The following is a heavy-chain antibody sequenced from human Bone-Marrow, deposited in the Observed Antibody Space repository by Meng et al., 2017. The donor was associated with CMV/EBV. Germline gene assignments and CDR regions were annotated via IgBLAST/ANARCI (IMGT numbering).Heavy chain of an antibody. Sequence: SGPTLAKPTQLLTLICTFPGFSLSTSGMRVSWIRQPPGKALEWLARIDWDDDKLYSASLKTRLTISKDTSKPQVVLTMTNMDPMDTATYYCSRGVCSKTTGDPDFWGQGTLVTVSS. D-gene: IGHD2-2*01. CDR2: IDWDDDK. CDR3: SRGVCSKTTGDPDF. V-gene: IGHV2-70D*14. J-gene: IGHJ4*02. CDR1: GFSLSTSGMR.